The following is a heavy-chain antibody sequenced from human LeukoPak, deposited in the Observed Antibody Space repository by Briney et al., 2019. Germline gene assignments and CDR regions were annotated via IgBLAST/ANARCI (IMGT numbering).Heavy chain of an antibody. CDR1: GFTFNSYS. Sequence: GGSLRLSCAASGFTFNSYSMTWVRQAPGKGLEWVAYISSSSSSIYYADSVRGRFTISRDDAKNSLYLEMNSLRDEDTAVYYCATSRGYDFDYWGQGTLVTVSS. CDR3: ATSRGYDFDY. J-gene: IGHJ4*02. V-gene: IGHV3-48*02. D-gene: IGHD2-15*01. CDR2: ISSSSSSI.